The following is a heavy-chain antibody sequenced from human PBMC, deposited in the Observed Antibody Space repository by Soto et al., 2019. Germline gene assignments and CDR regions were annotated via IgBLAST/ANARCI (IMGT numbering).Heavy chain of an antibody. CDR1: GFTLNYYA. D-gene: IGHD6-13*01. CDR2: ITSTGDT. V-gene: IGHV3-23*01. Sequence: EVQLLEPGGGLVQPGGSLRLSCAASGFTLNYYAINWVRQAPGKGLEWVSAITSTGDTYYVDSVKGRFTISRDNSKNTLYLQMNSLRAEDTAVYYCAKEIAASATLWLDPWGQGTLVTVSS. J-gene: IGHJ5*02. CDR3: AKEIAASATLWLDP.